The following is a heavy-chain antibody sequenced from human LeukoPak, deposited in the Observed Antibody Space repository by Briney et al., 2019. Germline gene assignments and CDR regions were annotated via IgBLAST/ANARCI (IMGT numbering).Heavy chain of an antibody. CDR3: ARRPVGAAAGYDY. D-gene: IGHD6-13*01. J-gene: IGHJ4*02. CDR2: IYYSGST. Sequence: SETLSLTCTVSGGSISSYYWSWIRQPPGKGLEWIGYIYYSGSTNYNPSLKSRVTISVDTSKNQFSLKLSSVTAADTAVYYCARRPVGAAAGYDYWGQGTLVTVSS. V-gene: IGHV4-59*08. CDR1: GGSISSYY.